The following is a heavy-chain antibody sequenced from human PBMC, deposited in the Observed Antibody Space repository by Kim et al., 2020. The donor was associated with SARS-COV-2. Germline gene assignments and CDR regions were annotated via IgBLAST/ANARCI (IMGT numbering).Heavy chain of an antibody. CDR2: T. CDR3: AKELDSSGFDH. Sequence: TNYAQKVQGRVTMTTDTSTSTAYMALRNLRSDDTAVYYCAKELDSSGFDHWGQGTLVTVSS. V-gene: IGHV1-18*01. D-gene: IGHD2-15*01. J-gene: IGHJ4*02.